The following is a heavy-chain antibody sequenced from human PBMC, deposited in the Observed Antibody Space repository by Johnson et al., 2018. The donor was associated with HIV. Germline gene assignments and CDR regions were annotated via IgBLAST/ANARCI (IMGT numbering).Heavy chain of an antibody. CDR2: MSFDETNS. CDR3: SKEVI. V-gene: IGHV3-30*18. CDR1: GFTFDDYG. Sequence: QVQLVESGGGVVRPGRSLRLSCAASGFTFDDYGMTWVRQPPGKGLEWVAVMSFDETNSYDSDSVDVKGRFTISRDNSKNTLFMQMNSLRAGDTAVYFCSKEVIWGQGTMVTVSS. J-gene: IGHJ3*02.